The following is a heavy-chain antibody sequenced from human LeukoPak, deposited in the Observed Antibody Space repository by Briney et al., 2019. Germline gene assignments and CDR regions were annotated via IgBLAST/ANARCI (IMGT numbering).Heavy chain of an antibody. D-gene: IGHD3-3*01. J-gene: IGHJ5*02. CDR3: ARGYYDFWSGYWNWFDP. Sequence: SETLSLTCTVSGGSINNYYWSWIRQPPGKGLEWIGFIYYSGSTNYNPSLKSRVTISVDTSKNQFSLKLSSVTAADTAVYYCARGYYDFWSGYWNWFDPWGQGTLVTVSS. CDR2: IYYSGST. V-gene: IGHV4-59*01. CDR1: GGSINNYY.